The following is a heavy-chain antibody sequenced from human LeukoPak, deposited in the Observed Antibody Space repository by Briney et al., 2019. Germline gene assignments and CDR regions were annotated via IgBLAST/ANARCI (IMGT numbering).Heavy chain of an antibody. CDR2: IYHSGST. J-gene: IGHJ6*02. V-gene: IGHV4-38-2*02. Sequence: PSETLSLTCTVSGYSISSGYYWGWIRQPPGKGLEWIGSIYHSGSTYYNPSLKSRVTISVDTSKNQFSLKLSSVTAADTAVYYCARKSYLRSFLLEYYYYGMDVWGQGTTVTVSS. CDR3: ARKSYLRSFLLEYYYYGMDV. D-gene: IGHD1-26*01. CDR1: GYSISSGYY.